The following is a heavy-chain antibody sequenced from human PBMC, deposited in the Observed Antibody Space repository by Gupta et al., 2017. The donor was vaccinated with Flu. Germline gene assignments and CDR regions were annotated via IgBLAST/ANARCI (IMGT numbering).Heavy chain of an antibody. J-gene: IGHJ5*02. V-gene: IGHV1-2*05. Sequence: QVQLVQSGAEVTKPGASVTVSCKASGYTFTDYYIHWVRQAHGQGLEWVGRSNPNSGSRNSEQKWQGMVTMTMATSISTADMDLSRLSSAVKDGEYCAREKQCRWSTCYRWFDPWGQGTLVTVSS. D-gene: IGHD2-15*01. CDR2: SNPNSGSR. CDR1: GYTFTDYY. CDR3: AREKQCRWSTCYRWFDP.